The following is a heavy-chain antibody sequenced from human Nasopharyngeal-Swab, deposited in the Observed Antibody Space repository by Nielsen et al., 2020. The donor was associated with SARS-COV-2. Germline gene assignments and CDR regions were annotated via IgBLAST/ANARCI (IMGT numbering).Heavy chain of an antibody. V-gene: IGHV1-69*06. CDR2: IIPIFGTA. J-gene: IGHJ4*02. CDR1: GGTFSSYA. CDR3: ARDRSQYDILTGYPYYFDY. Sequence: SVKVSCKASGGTFSSYAIGWVRQAPGRGLEWMGGIIPIFGTANYAQKFQGRVTITADKSTSTAYMELSSLRSEDTAVYYCARDRSQYDILTGYPYYFDYWGQGTLVTVSS. D-gene: IGHD3-9*01.